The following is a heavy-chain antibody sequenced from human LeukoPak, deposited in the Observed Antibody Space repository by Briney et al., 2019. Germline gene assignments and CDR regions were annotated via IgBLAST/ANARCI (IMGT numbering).Heavy chain of an antibody. D-gene: IGHD3-22*01. CDR1: GFTFSSYS. J-gene: IGHJ3*02. Sequence: PGGSLRLSCAASGFTFSSYSMNWVRQAPGKGLEWVSYISSSSSTIYYADSVKGRFTISRDNAKNSLYLQMNSLRAEDTAVYYCAKQYYYDSSGSKGLLAFDIWGQGTMVTVSS. CDR2: ISSSSSTI. CDR3: AKQYYYDSSGSKGLLAFDI. V-gene: IGHV3-48*01.